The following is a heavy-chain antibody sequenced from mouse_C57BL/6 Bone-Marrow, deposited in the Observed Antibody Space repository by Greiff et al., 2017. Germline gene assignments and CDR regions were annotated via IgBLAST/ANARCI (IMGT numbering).Heavy chain of an antibody. CDR3: TRWVYDGWCYFDY. CDR2: IDPETGGT. J-gene: IGHJ2*01. CDR1: GSTFTDYE. Sequence: VQLQQSGAELVRPGASVTLSCKASGSTFTDYEMHWVKQTPVHGLEWIGAIDPETGGTAYNQKFKGKAILTADKSSSTAYMELRSLTSEDSAVYYCTRWVYDGWCYFDYWGQGTTLTVSS. V-gene: IGHV1-15*01. D-gene: IGHD2-3*01.